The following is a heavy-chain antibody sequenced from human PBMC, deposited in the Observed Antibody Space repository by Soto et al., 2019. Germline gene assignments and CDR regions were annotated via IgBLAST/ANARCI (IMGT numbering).Heavy chain of an antibody. V-gene: IGHV3-30-3*01. D-gene: IGHD6-13*01. CDR3: ARYSSSWYYYYYGMDV. Sequence: GGSLRLSCAASGFTLSSYAMHWVRQAPGKGLEWVAVISYDGSNKYYADSVKGRFTISRDNSKNTLYLQMNSLRAEDTAVYYCARYSSSWYYYYYGMDVWGQGTTVTVSS. J-gene: IGHJ6*02. CDR1: GFTLSSYA. CDR2: ISYDGSNK.